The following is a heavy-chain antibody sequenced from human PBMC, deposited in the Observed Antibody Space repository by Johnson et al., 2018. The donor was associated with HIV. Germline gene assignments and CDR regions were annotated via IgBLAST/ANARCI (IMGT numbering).Heavy chain of an antibody. CDR1: GFTFSSYD. Sequence: VQLVESGGGLVQPGGSLRLSCAASGFTFSSYDMHWVRQATGKGLEWVSAIGTAGDTYYPGAVKGRFTISRDNSKNTLYRQMNSLRAEDTAVYYCASNFRFGIWGQGTMVTVSS. V-gene: IGHV3-13*01. J-gene: IGHJ3*02. D-gene: IGHD1-1*01. CDR3: ASNFRFGI. CDR2: IGTAGDT.